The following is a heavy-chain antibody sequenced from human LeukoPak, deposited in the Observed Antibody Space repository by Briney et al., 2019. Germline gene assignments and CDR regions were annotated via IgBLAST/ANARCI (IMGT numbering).Heavy chain of an antibody. CDR3: ARQEASDDAFDI. Sequence: GESLKISCKGSGCSFTSYWISWVRRMPGKGVGWMGRIDPSDSYTNYSPSFQGHVTISADKSISTAYLQWSSLKASDTAMYYCARQEASDDAFDIWGQGTMVTVSS. CDR1: GCSFTSYW. V-gene: IGHV5-10-1*01. J-gene: IGHJ3*02. CDR2: IDPSDSYT.